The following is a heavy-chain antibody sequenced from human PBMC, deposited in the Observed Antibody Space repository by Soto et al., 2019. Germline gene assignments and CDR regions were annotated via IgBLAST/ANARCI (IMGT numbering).Heavy chain of an antibody. V-gene: IGHV3-9*01. D-gene: IGHD1-1*01. CDR3: AKDIGPGTTGTTPTTGYYGMDV. CDR1: GFTFDDYA. J-gene: IGHJ6*02. Sequence: EVQLVESGGGLVQPGRSLRLSCAASGFTFDDYAMHWVRQAPGKGLEWVSGISWNSGSIGYADSVKGRFTISRDNAKNSLYLQMNSLRAEDTALYYCAKDIGPGTTGTTPTTGYYGMDVWGQGTTVTVSS. CDR2: ISWNSGSI.